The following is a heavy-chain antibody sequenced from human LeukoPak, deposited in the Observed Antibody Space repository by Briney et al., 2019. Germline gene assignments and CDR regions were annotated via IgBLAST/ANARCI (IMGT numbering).Heavy chain of an antibody. Sequence: SETLSLTCTVTGGSISGYHWNWLRQSPGNGLEWISNIFYTGHADYSPSLKSRVTISVDTSKNEISLILNSVTAADTAVYYCARKTYCSGGRCYGENWFDPWGQGILVTVSS. D-gene: IGHD2-15*01. CDR3: ARKTYCSGGRCYGENWFDP. CDR1: GGSISGYH. V-gene: IGHV4-59*08. J-gene: IGHJ5*02. CDR2: IFYTGHA.